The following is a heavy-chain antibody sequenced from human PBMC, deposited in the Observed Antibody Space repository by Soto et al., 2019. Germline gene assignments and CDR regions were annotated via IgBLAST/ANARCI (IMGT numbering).Heavy chain of an antibody. V-gene: IGHV4-34*01. CDR3: AKDYRRDRYNFGGLPDY. Sequence: TSETLSLTCAVYGGSFSGYYWSWIRQPPGKGLEWIGEINHSGSTNYNPSLKSRVTISVDTSKNQFSLKLSSVTAADTAVYYCAKDYRRDRYNFGGLPDYWGQGTLVTVS. CDR2: INHSGST. J-gene: IGHJ4*02. D-gene: IGHD3-16*01. CDR1: GGSFSGYY.